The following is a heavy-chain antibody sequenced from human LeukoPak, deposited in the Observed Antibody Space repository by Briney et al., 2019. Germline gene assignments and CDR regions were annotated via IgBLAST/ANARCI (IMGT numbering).Heavy chain of an antibody. CDR1: GFTFSSYA. D-gene: IGHD6-19*01. V-gene: IGHV3-30-3*01. Sequence: GSLRLSCAASGFTFSSYAMHWVRQAPGKGLEWVAVISYDGSNKYYADSVKGRFTISRDNSMNTLYLQMNSLRAEDTAVYYCAREEVAGTDYWGQGTLVTVSS. CDR3: AREEVAGTDY. CDR2: ISYDGSNK. J-gene: IGHJ4*02.